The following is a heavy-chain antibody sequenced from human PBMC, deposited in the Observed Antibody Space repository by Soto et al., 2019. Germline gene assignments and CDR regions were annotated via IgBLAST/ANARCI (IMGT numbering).Heavy chain of an antibody. V-gene: IGHV4-34*01. Sequence: SETLSLTCAVYGGSFSGYYWSWIRQPPGKGLEWIGEINHSGSTNYNPSLESRVTISVDTSKNQFSLKLSSVTAADTAVYYCARGSRRFLEWLAHYYYGMDVWGQGTTVTVSS. CDR2: INHSGST. CDR3: ARGSRRFLEWLAHYYYGMDV. D-gene: IGHD3-3*01. CDR1: GGSFSGYY. J-gene: IGHJ6*02.